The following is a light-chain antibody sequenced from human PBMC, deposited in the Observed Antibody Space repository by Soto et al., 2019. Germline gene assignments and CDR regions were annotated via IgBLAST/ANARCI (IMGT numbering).Light chain of an antibody. Sequence: SSPTQPAPLSGASGQSITISRPGTSSDVGGYNYVSWYQQHPGKAPKLMIYDVSNRPSGVSNRFSGSKSGNTASLTISGLQAEDEADYYCSSYASSSTLGVFGGGTRSPS. CDR3: SSYASSSTLGV. CDR1: SSDVGGYNY. CDR2: DVS. V-gene: IGLV2-14*01. J-gene: IGLJ3*02.